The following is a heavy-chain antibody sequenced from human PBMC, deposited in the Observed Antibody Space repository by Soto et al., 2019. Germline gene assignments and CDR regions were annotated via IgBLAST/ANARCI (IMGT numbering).Heavy chain of an antibody. V-gene: IGHV2-26*01. J-gene: IGHJ6*02. Sequence: QVTLKESGPVLVKPTETLTLTCTVSGFSLSDADVGVAWFRQPPGKPLEGLAHILSNDEEAFSSSLRTRLTISKDTSRSQVVLTMSNMEPVDTATYYCARIRGYCSGGSCYFYYFAMDVWGQGTTVTVS. CDR1: GFSLSDADVG. D-gene: IGHD2-15*01. CDR3: ARIRGYCSGGSCYFYYFAMDV. CDR2: ILSNDEE.